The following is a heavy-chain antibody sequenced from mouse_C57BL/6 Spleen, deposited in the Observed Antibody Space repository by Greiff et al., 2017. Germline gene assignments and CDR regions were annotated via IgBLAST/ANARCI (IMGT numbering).Heavy chain of an antibody. Sequence: VQLQQSGAELVRPGASVKLSCTASGFNIKDYYMHWVKQRPEQGLEWIGRIDPEDGDTEYAPKFQGKATMTADTSSNTAYLQLSSLTSGDTAVYYCTTDITTVVAHWYFDVWGTGTTVTVSS. D-gene: IGHD1-1*01. J-gene: IGHJ1*03. CDR2: IDPEDGDT. CDR3: TTDITTVVAHWYFDV. CDR1: GFNIKDYY. V-gene: IGHV14-1*01.